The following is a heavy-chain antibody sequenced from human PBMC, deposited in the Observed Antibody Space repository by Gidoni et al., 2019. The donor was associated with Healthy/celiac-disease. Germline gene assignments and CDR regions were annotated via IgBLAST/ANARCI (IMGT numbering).Heavy chain of an antibody. CDR1: GYTFTGYY. D-gene: IGHD3-10*01. Sequence: QVQLLQSGAEVKKPGASVKVSCKASGYTFTGYYMHWVRHAPGQRLEWMGWINPNSGVTNYEQKFQGRVTMTRDTSISTAYMELSRLRSDDTAVYYCARDQEEYGSGSYLRFDLWGRGTLVTVSS. CDR2: INPNSGVT. J-gene: IGHJ2*01. V-gene: IGHV1-2*02. CDR3: ARDQEEYGSGSYLRFDL.